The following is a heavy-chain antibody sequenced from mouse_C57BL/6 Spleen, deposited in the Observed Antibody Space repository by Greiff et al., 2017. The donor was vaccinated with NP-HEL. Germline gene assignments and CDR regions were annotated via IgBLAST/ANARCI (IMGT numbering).Heavy chain of an antibody. CDR2: IDPEDGEP. CDR1: GFNIKDYY. J-gene: IGHJ1*03. CDR3: ARMGYGNYPYWYFDV. V-gene: IGHV14-2*01. Sequence: VQLQQSGAELVKPGASVKLSCTASGFNIKDYYMHWVKQRTEQGLEWIGRIDPEDGEPKSAPKFQGKATIPADTSSNTAYLQLSSLTSEDTAVYYCARMGYGNYPYWYFDVWGTGTTVTVSS. D-gene: IGHD2-1*01.